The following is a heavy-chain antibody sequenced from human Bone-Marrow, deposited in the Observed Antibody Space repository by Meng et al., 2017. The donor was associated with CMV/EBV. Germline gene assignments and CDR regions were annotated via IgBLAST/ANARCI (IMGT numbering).Heavy chain of an antibody. V-gene: IGHV3-23*03. D-gene: IGHD3-3*01. CDR2: IYSGGSRT. CDR3: AKDSRSDFWSGYLFDY. Sequence: ETLSLTCAVYGGSFSGYYWSWIRQPPGKGLEWVSIIYSGGSRTYYADSVKGRFTISRDNLKNTLYLQMNSLRAEDTAVYYCAKDSRSDFWSGYLFDYWGQGTLVTVSS. CDR1: GGSFSGYY. J-gene: IGHJ4*02.